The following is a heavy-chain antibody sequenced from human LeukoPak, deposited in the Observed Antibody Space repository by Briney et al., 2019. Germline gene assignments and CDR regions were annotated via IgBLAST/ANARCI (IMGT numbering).Heavy chain of an antibody. D-gene: IGHD2-2*01. CDR1: GFTLSSYY. Sequence: GGSLRLSCAVSGFTLSSYYLHWVRQAPGEGLVWVSQSSPDGTNPTYADAAKGRFTISRDNSKNTLYLQMGSLRAEDTAVYYCVRGCSTTKCPADYWGQGTLVTVSS. V-gene: IGHV3-74*01. J-gene: IGHJ4*02. CDR3: VRGCSTTKCPADY. CDR2: SSPDGTNP.